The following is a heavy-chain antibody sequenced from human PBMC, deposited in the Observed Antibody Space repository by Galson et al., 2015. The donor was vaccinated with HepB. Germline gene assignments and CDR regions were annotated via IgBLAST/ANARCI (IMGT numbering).Heavy chain of an antibody. CDR1: GFTFTNYA. V-gene: IGHV3-23*01. CDR2: ISTSGGST. J-gene: IGHJ4*02. CDR3: AEAGSGWYEDY. D-gene: IGHD6-19*01. Sequence: SLRLSCATSGFTFTNYAMSWVRQAPGKGLEWVSAISTSGGSTFYADSVKGRFTISRDNSKNTLYLQMNSLRVEDTAVYYCAEAGSGWYEDYWGQGTLVTVSS.